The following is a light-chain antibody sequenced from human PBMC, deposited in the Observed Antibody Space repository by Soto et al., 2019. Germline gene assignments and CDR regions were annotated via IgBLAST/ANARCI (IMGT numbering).Light chain of an antibody. V-gene: IGKV1-5*03. J-gene: IGKJ1*01. CDR3: QQYGSSSPWT. Sequence: DIQMTQSPSTLSASVGDRVTITCRASQSVGSWLAWYQQKPGKAPKLLIYKASSLESGVPSRFSGSGSGTEFSLTISSLQPDEFASYHCQQYGSSSPWTFGQGTKVEIK. CDR2: KAS. CDR1: QSVGSW.